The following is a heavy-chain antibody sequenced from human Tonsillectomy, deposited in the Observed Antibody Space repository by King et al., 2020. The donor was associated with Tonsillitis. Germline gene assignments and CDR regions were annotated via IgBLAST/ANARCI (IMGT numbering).Heavy chain of an antibody. V-gene: IGHV3-48*01. D-gene: IGHD2-2*01. CDR3: ARDEGCSTTSCYVNWFDP. CDR1: GFTFSSYS. Sequence: DVQLVESGGGLVQPGGSLRLSCAASGFTFSSYSMNWVRQAPAKGLEWVSYSSSSSRTIYYADSVKGRFTISRDNAKNSLSLQMNSLSAEDTAVYYCARDEGCSTTSCYVNWFDPWGQGTLVTVSS. CDR2: SSSSSRTI. J-gene: IGHJ5*01.